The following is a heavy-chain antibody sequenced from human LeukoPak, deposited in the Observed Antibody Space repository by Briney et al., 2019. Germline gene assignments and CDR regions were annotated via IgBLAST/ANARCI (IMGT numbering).Heavy chain of an antibody. J-gene: IGHJ4*02. CDR2: ISHSGST. D-gene: IGHD6-13*01. CDR3: ARAKYSSSGGFDY. Sequence: SETLSLTCAVYGGSFSGYYWSWIRQPPGKGLEWIGEISHSGSTNYNPSLKSRVTISVDTSKNQFSLKLSSVTAADTAVYYCARAKYSSSGGFDYWGQGTLVTVSS. V-gene: IGHV4-34*01. CDR1: GGSFSGYY.